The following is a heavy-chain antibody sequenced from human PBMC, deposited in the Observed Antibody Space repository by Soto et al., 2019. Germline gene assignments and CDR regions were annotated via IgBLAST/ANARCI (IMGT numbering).Heavy chain of an antibody. D-gene: IGHD3-3*01. CDR2: ISYDGSNT. CDR1: GFTFSTYG. CDR3: EKERPSLEYLISSLEGMEV. V-gene: IGHV3-30*18. J-gene: IGHJ6*01. Sequence: QVQLVESGGGVVQPGRSLRLSCAASGFTFSTYGMHWVRQAPGKGLEWVAVISYDGSNTYYADSVKGRFTISRDNSKNNLYVQMKSLRAEDTAVYLCEKERPSLEYLISSLEGMEVWGQGTRVTGSS.